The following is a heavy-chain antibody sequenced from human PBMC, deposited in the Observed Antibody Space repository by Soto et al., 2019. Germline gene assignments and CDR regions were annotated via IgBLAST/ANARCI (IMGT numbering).Heavy chain of an antibody. CDR3: ARVGQYYYGMGV. V-gene: IGHV1-3*01. Sequence: ASVKVSCKASGYTFSTYVMHWVRQAPGQRLEWMGWINAGNDNTKFSQKFQGRATITRDTSASTVYMEVSSLSSEDTAVYYCARVGQYYYGMGVWGQ. CDR1: GYTFSTYV. CDR2: INAGNDNT. J-gene: IGHJ6*02. D-gene: IGHD4-4*01.